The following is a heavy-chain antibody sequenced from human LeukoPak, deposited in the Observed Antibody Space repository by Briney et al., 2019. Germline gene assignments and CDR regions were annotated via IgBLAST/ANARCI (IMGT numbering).Heavy chain of an antibody. CDR3: ATVKMATIRGTSDY. CDR1: GGTFSSYA. Sequence: GASVKVSCKASGGTFSSYAISWVRQAPGQGLEWMGRIIPILGIANYAQKFQGRVTITADKSTSTAYMELSSLRSEDTAVYYCATVKMATIRGTSDYWGQGTLVTVSS. D-gene: IGHD5-24*01. CDR2: IIPILGIA. J-gene: IGHJ4*02. V-gene: IGHV1-69*04.